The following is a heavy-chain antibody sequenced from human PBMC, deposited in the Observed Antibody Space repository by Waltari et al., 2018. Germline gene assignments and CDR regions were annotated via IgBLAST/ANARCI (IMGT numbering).Heavy chain of an antibody. D-gene: IGHD3-3*01. V-gene: IGHV4-39*07. CDR1: GGSISSSRYY. CDR2: IYYRGST. Sequence: QLQLQESGPGLVKPSETLSLTCTVSGGSISSSRYYWGWIREPPGKGLEWIGSIYYRGSTYYNPSLKSRVTISVDTSKNQFSLKLSSVTAADTAVYYCARDSYDFWSAPAGGFDPWGQGTLVTVSS. J-gene: IGHJ5*02. CDR3: ARDSYDFWSAPAGGFDP.